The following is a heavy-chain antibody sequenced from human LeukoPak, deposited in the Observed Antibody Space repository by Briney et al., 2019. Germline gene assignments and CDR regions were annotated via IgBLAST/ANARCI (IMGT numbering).Heavy chain of an antibody. CDR1: GFTFSSYA. CDR3: AREGGSYYRPYYYYYMGV. J-gene: IGHJ6*03. D-gene: IGHD1-26*01. V-gene: IGHV3-30-3*01. Sequence: PGGSLRLSCAASGFTFSSYAMHWVRQAPGKGLEWVAVISYDGSNKYYADSVKGRFTISRDNSKNTLYLQMNSLRAEDTAVYYCAREGGSYYRPYYYYYMGVWGKGTTVTVSS. CDR2: ISYDGSNK.